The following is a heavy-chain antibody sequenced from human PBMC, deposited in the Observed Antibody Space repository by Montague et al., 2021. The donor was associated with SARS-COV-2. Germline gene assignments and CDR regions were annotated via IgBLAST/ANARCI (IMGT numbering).Heavy chain of an antibody. J-gene: IGHJ5*02. Sequence: SETLSLTCTVSGGSISPYCWSWIRQSPGKGLECIGYTSYSGSTDYNPSLKSRVTISIDTSKNQFSLKLSSVTAADTAVYYCARGLENYGSGSHHFDPWGQGTLVSVSS. CDR2: TSYSGST. CDR1: GGSISPYC. D-gene: IGHD3-10*01. V-gene: IGHV4-59*12. CDR3: ARGLENYGSGSHHFDP.